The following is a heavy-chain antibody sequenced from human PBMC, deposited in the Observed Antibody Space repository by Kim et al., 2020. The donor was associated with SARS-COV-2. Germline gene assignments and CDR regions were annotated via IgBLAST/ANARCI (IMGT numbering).Heavy chain of an antibody. CDR3: AKSFSGSYFGYNY. Sequence: GGSLRLSCAATGFTFNTYGMHWVRQAPGKGLEGGAVISYDGSNKYYADSVKGRFTISRDNSKNTRYLQMNSLRIEDTAMYYFAKSFSGSYFGYNYWGQGTLVTVSS. D-gene: IGHD1-26*01. CDR1: GFTFNTYG. V-gene: IGHV3-30*18. CDR2: ISYDGSNK. J-gene: IGHJ4*02.